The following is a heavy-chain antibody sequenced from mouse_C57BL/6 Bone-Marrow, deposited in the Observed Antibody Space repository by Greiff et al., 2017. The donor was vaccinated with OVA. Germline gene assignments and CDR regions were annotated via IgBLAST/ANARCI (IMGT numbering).Heavy chain of an antibody. CDR2: ISRGGDYI. CDR3: TRVRRGVAY. J-gene: IGHJ3*01. V-gene: IGHV5-9-1*02. D-gene: IGHD2-14*01. Sequence: EVKLVESGEGLVKPGGSLKLSCAASGFTFSSYAMSWVRQTPEKRLEWVSYISRGGDYIYYADTVKGRFTFDRENARKTMYLQMSSLKSEDTAMYYCTRVRRGVAYWGQGTLVTVSA. CDR1: GFTFSSYA.